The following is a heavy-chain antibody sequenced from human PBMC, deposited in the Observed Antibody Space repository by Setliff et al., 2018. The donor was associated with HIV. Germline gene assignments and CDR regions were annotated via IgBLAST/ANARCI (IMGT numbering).Heavy chain of an antibody. CDR3: GRSGKSGELYAY. D-gene: IGHD2-8*01. V-gene: IGHV5-51*01. CDR1: GYSFTNFW. J-gene: IGHJ4*02. Sequence: PGESLKISCKGSGYSFTNFWVGWVRQMPGKGLEWMGIIYPIDSDTKYSPSFWGRVTISVDKSLNTAYLHWNSLKPADTAMYFCGRSGKSGELYAYWGQGTLVTV. CDR2: IYPIDSDT.